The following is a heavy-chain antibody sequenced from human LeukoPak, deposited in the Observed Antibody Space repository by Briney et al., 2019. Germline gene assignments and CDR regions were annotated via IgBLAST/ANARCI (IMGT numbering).Heavy chain of an antibody. Sequence: PSETLSLTCTVSGGSISSYYWSWIRQPPGKGLEWIGYIYYSGSTNYNPSLKSRVTISVDTSKNQFYLKLSSVPAADTAVYYCARVEGPDYGDQFDYWGQGTLVTESS. J-gene: IGHJ4*02. CDR3: ARVEGPDYGDQFDY. D-gene: IGHD4-17*01. CDR1: GGSISSYY. V-gene: IGHV4-59*01. CDR2: IYYSGST.